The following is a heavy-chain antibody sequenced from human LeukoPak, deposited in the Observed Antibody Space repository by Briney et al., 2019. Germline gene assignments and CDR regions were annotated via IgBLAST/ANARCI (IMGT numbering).Heavy chain of an antibody. D-gene: IGHD3-22*01. CDR1: GVSITGSY. Sequence: SETLSLTCSVSGVSITGSYWSWIRQSPGKGLEWIGHIYYSGTTNYSPSLRSRVTISVDTSNKQFSLKLRSVTAADTAVYYCARSKVTYYYDAGRYYYFDYWGQGALVTVSS. J-gene: IGHJ4*02. CDR2: IYYSGTT. CDR3: ARSKVTYYYDAGRYYYFDY. V-gene: IGHV4-59*01.